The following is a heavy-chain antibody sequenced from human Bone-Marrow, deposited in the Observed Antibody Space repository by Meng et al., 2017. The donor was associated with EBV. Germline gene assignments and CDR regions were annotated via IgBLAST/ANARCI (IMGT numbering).Heavy chain of an antibody. V-gene: IGHV3-74*01. CDR2: TNEDGAVT. CDR3: SRDLVGSADS. Sequence: VELVESGGALVQPGESLRLSCEASVFTLSSYWMYWVRQAPGKGLVWVSRTNEDGAVTTYADSVKGRFTISRDNAKNTLYLQMNSLRVEDTAVYYCSRDLVGSADSWGQGTLVTVSS. J-gene: IGHJ4*02. D-gene: IGHD2-8*02. CDR1: VFTLSSYW.